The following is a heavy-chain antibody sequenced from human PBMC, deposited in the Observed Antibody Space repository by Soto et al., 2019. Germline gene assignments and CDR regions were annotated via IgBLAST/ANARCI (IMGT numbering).Heavy chain of an antibody. D-gene: IGHD2-21*01. CDR2: IFYGGST. J-gene: IGHJ3*02. CDR1: GGSVSSVSSY. V-gene: IGHV4-61*01. CDR3: AREHMGLQRSGALDI. Sequence: QVQLQESGPGLVKPSETLSVTCSVSGGSVSSVSSYWSWIRQPPGKGLEWTGYIFYGGSTHYNPSLRGRLSLSVDTSKNECSLKLSSVSPADTAMYFCAREHMGLQRSGALDIWGRGTMVTVSS.